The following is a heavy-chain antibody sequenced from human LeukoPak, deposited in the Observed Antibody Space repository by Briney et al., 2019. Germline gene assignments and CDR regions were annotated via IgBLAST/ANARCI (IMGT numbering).Heavy chain of an antibody. J-gene: IGHJ4*02. Sequence: PGGSLRLSCAASGFTFRSYWMSWVRQAPGKGLEWVANIKQDGSEKYYVDSVKGRFTISRDNAKNSLYLQMNSLRAGDTAVYYCARAVSFFCSSTSCPWYYFNYWGQGTRVTVSS. CDR1: GFTFRSYW. D-gene: IGHD2-2*01. CDR3: ARAVSFFCSSTSCPWYYFNY. V-gene: IGHV3-7*03. CDR2: IKQDGSEK.